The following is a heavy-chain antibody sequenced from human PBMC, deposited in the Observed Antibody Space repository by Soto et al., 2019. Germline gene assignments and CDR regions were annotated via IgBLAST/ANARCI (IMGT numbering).Heavy chain of an antibody. D-gene: IGHD6-19*01. V-gene: IGHV4-34*01. CDR2: INHSGST. CDR1: GGSFSGYY. Sequence: QVQLQQWGAGLLKPSETLSLTCAVYGGSFSGYYWSWIRQPPGKGLEWIGEINHSGSTNYNPSLKRLINISVDTSKNQFSLKLSSVTAADTAVYYCARGDLQWPDYWGQGTLVTVSS. CDR3: ARGDLQWPDY. J-gene: IGHJ4*02.